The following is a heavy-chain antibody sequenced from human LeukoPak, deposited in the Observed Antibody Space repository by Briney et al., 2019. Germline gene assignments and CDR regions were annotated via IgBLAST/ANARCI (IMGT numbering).Heavy chain of an antibody. CDR1: GFTFGDYA. V-gene: IGHV3-43D*03. CDR3: TKDVITGGGSLHPAAYFDF. J-gene: IGHJ4*02. Sequence: GGSLRLSCAASGFTFGDYAMHWVRQVPGKGLEWVALIGWDGAGSYYADSVRGRFTVSRDNSKNFLYLQMNSLRLEDTALYYCTKDVITGGGSLHPAAYFDFWGQGTLVTVSS. D-gene: IGHD2-15*01. CDR2: IGWDGAGS.